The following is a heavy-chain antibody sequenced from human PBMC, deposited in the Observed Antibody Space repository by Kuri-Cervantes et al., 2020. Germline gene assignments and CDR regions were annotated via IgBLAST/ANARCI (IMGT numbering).Heavy chain of an antibody. CDR3: ARGRVAATTSYYFDF. CDR1: GGSISSSSYY. CDR2: IYYSGST. J-gene: IGHJ4*02. V-gene: IGHV4-39*07. D-gene: IGHD2-15*01. Sequence: SETLSLTCTVSGGSISSSSYYWGWIRQPPGKGLEWIGSIYYSGSTYYNPSLKSRITISIDKSKNQFSLKLSSVTAADTALYYCARGRVAATTSYYFDFWGQGTLVTVSS.